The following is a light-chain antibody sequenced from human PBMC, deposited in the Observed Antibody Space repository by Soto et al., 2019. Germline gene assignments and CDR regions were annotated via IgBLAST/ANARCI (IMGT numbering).Light chain of an antibody. CDR1: QDISNY. V-gene: IGKV1-33*01. CDR2: DAS. J-gene: IGKJ3*01. Sequence: DIQMTQSPSSLSASVGDRVTITCQASQDISNYLNWYQQKPGKAPKLLIYDASNLETGVPSRFSASGSGTDFTFTISSLQPEDIATYYCQQYDNLVTFGPGTKVDIK. CDR3: QQYDNLVT.